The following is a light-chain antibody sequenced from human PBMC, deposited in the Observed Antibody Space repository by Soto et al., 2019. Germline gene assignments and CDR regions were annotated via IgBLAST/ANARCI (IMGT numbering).Light chain of an antibody. CDR2: GAS. CDR3: QQYGSSPLT. Sequence: EIVMTQSPATLSVSPGGRATLSCRASQSVSSYLAWYQQRPGQPPRLLIYGASTRATGIPARFSGSGSGTEFSLTISSLQSEDFAVYYCQQYGSSPLTFGGGTKVEIK. V-gene: IGKV3-15*01. J-gene: IGKJ4*01. CDR1: QSVSSY.